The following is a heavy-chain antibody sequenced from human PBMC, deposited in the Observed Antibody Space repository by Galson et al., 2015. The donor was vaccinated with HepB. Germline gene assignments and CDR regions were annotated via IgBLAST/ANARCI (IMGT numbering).Heavy chain of an antibody. CDR3: VRPHRSSYYYLFEY. V-gene: IGHV4-39*01. D-gene: IGHD3-22*01. J-gene: IGHJ4*02. CDR1: GASLSSASYY. Sequence: SEPLSLTCGVSGASLSSASYYWGWLRQPPGTTLEWIGSIFYSGSTYHNPSLQSRVTTSVDTSKNQFSLKLGSVSAADTAVYYCVRPHRSSYYYLFEYWGQGALVTVSS. CDR2: IFYSGST.